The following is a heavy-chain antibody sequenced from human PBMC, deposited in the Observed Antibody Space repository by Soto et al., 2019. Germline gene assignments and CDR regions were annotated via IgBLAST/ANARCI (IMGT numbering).Heavy chain of an antibody. CDR2: ITYDGSNK. D-gene: IGHD6-19*01. J-gene: IGHJ4*02. V-gene: IGHV3-30*18. Sequence: LRLSCAASGFTFRSDWMHWVRQAPGKGLEWVSGITYDGSNKNYADSVKGRFTISRDNSKNTLYLQMNSLRAEDTAVYYCAKDLGFRIAVAGNWGQGTLVTVSS. CDR1: GFTFRSDW. CDR3: AKDLGFRIAVAGN.